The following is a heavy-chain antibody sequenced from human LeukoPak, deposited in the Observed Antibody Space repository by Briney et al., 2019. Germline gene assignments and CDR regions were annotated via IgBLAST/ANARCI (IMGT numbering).Heavy chain of an antibody. CDR1: GFTFSSYA. V-gene: IGHV3-30-3*01. CDR2: ISYDGSNK. J-gene: IGHJ4*02. CDR3: ARESGPDFWSGYRYYFGY. D-gene: IGHD3-3*01. Sequence: GRSLRLSCAASGFTFSSYAMHWVRQAPGKGLEWVAVISYDGSNKYYADSVKGRFTISRDNSKNTLYLQMNSLRAEDTAVYYCARESGPDFWSGYRYYFGYWGQGTLVTVSS.